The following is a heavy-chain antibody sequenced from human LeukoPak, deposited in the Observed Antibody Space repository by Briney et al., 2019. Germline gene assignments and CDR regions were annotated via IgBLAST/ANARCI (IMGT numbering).Heavy chain of an antibody. V-gene: IGHV3-23*01. CDR3: AKVRTTMTVPSLNFDP. CDR1: GFTFSSYA. D-gene: IGHD3-22*01. CDR2: ISGSGGST. J-gene: IGHJ5*02. Sequence: GGSLRLSCAASGFTFSSYAMSWVRQAPGKGLEWVSAISGSGGSTYYADSVKGRFTISRDNSKNTLYLQMNSLRAEDTAVYYCAKVRTTMTVPSLNFDPWGQGTLVTVSS.